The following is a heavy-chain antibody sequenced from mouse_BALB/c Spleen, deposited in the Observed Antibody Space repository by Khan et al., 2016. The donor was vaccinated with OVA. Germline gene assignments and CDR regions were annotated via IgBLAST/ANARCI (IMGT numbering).Heavy chain of an antibody. CDR1: GYSFTSYW. Sequence: VQLQQSGTVLARPGASVKMSCKASGYSFTSYWMHWVKQRPGQGLEWIGSLYPGISDTRYNQKFKVKAKLTAVTSASTAYMELSSLTNEDSAVYFCTRSYDSYYFDYWGQGTTLTVAS. V-gene: IGHV1-5*01. D-gene: IGHD2-4*01. CDR2: LYPGISDT. CDR3: TRSYDSYYFDY. J-gene: IGHJ2*01.